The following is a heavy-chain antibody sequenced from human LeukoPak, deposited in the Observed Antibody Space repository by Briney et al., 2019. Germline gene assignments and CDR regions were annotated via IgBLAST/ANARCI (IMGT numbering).Heavy chain of an antibody. CDR2: FNPEDDET. D-gene: IGHD1-26*01. CDR3: ATEVTSGGSYSYYFDS. CDR1: VYTLTELA. J-gene: IGHJ4*02. V-gene: IGHV1-24*01. Sequence: ASVKVSCKVSVYTLTELAIHWVRQAPGKGLEWMGGFNPEDDETVYAQNFQGRVTMTADTSTDTAYMELSRLTSEDTAVYYCATEVTSGGSYSYYFDSWGQGTLVTVSS.